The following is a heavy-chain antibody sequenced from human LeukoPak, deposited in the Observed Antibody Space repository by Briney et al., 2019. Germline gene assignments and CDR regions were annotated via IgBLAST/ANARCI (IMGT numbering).Heavy chain of an antibody. J-gene: IGHJ6*02. CDR2: ISTSGSP. V-gene: IGHV4-59*01. CDR3: ARDNWQQLGRKWYYYGLDV. Sequence: SAILSFSYTSGGASISSYMRCLIRQPRGEGLELIVIISTSGSPNYTQSFKSRVTISIDTSKNLFSLNLNSVTAADTAVYYCARDNWQQLGRKWYYYGLDVWGQKTTLPVSS. CDR1: GASISSYM. D-gene: IGHD6-13*01.